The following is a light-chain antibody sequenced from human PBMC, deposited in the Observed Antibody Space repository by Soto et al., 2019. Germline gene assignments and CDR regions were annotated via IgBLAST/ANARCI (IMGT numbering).Light chain of an antibody. CDR2: EAS. V-gene: IGKV1-17*01. J-gene: IGKJ4*01. CDR3: LQYNTFPLT. CDR1: QDIEND. Sequence: DIQMTQSPSSLPASVGDRVTITCRASQDIENDLGLFQQKPGKAPKRLIYEASSLQSGVPSHFSGSGPGTEFTLTISSLQPEDFATYYCLQYNTFPLTFGGGTKVDIK.